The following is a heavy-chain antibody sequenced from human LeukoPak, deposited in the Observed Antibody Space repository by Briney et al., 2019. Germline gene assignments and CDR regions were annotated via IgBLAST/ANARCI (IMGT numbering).Heavy chain of an antibody. J-gene: IGHJ4*02. V-gene: IGHV4-59*08. Sequence: SETLSLTCTVSGASVTTHYWSWIRQPPGKGLEWIGYISYSGGTNYNPSLESRVTMSVYTSKNEFSLYVNSVTAADTAIYYCARRAIPSEPHYLDFWGQGILVTVYS. D-gene: IGHD2-2*02. CDR2: ISYSGGT. CDR3: ARRAIPSEPHYLDF. CDR1: GASVTTHY.